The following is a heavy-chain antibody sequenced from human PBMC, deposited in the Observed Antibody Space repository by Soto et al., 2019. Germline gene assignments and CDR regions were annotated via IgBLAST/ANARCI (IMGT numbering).Heavy chain of an antibody. CDR1: GDSFNNDG. D-gene: IGHD1-26*01. J-gene: IGHJ6*02. CDR2: IIPNFGSA. CDR3: ARGDLLGWHHYFAMDV. Sequence: QVQLVQSGAEVKKPGSSVKVSCKASGDSFNNDGVNWVRQAPGQGLEWVGGIIPNFGSAKYPQKFQGRVTITADRATNTVCMEVVSVTSEDTAVYSCARGDLLGWHHYFAMDVWGQGTSVNVSS. V-gene: IGHV1-69*06.